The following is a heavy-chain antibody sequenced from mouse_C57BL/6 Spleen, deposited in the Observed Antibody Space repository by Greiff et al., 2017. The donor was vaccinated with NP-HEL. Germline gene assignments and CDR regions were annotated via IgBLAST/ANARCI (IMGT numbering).Heavy chain of an antibody. V-gene: IGHV3-6*01. CDR1: GYSITSGYY. D-gene: IGHD3-2*02. J-gene: IGHJ2*01. CDR2: ISYDGSN. Sequence: VQLKESGPGLVKPSQSLSLTCSVTGYSITSGYYWNWIRQFPGNKLEWMGYISYDGSNNYNPSLKNRISITRDTSKNQFFLKLNSVTTEDTATYYCARDQGDVNYWGQGTTLTVSS. CDR3: ARDQGDVNY.